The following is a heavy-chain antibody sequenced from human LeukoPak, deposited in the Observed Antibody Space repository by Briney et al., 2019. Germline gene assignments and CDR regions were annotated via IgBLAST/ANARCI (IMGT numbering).Heavy chain of an antibody. V-gene: IGHV3-23*01. CDR1: GFVFSNFG. D-gene: IGHD3-10*01. CDR3: AKPAYYYGSGGYDY. CDR2: TSAGGEDK. Sequence: GGSLRLSCAASGFVFSNFGMTWVRQAPGKGLEWVSTTSAGGEDKHYADSVKGRFTISRDNSKNTLYLQMNSLRAEDTAVYYCAKPAYYYGSGGYDYWGQGTLVTVSS. J-gene: IGHJ4*02.